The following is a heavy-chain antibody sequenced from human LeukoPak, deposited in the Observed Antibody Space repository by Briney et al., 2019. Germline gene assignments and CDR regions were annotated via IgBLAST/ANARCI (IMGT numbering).Heavy chain of an antibody. CDR1: GGSISSSSYY. D-gene: IGHD6-19*01. Sequence: PSETLSLTCTVSGGSISSSSYYWGWIRQPPGKGLEWIGSIYYSGSTHYNTSLKSRVTISVDTSKNQFSLKLSSVTGADTAVYYCARHPEAVAGFYFDYWGQGTLVTVSS. J-gene: IGHJ4*02. V-gene: IGHV4-39*01. CDR2: IYYSGST. CDR3: ARHPEAVAGFYFDY.